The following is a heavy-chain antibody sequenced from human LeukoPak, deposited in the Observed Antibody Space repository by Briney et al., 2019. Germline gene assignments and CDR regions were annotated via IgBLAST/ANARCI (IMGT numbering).Heavy chain of an antibody. Sequence: SETLSLTCTVSGGSISSSSHYWGWIRQPPGKGLEWIGSIYDSGSTYYNPSLKSRVTISVDTSKNKFSLKLTSMTAADTAVYYCARHAWGSSWYYWFDPWGQGTLVTVSS. D-gene: IGHD6-13*01. CDR1: GGSISSSSHY. J-gene: IGHJ5*02. CDR3: ARHAWGSSWYYWFDP. V-gene: IGHV4-39*01. CDR2: IYDSGST.